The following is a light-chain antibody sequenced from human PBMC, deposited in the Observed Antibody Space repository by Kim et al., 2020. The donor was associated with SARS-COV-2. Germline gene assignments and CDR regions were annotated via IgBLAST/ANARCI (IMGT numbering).Light chain of an antibody. V-gene: IGLV3-19*01. CDR2: GKN. CDR1: SLRSYY. Sequence: LGQTVRITCQGDSLRSYYASWYQQKPGQAPVLVIYGKNNRPSGIPDRFSGSSSGNTASLTITGAQAEDEADYYCNSRDSSGNLLEVFGGGTKLTVL. J-gene: IGLJ3*02. CDR3: NSRDSSGNLLEV.